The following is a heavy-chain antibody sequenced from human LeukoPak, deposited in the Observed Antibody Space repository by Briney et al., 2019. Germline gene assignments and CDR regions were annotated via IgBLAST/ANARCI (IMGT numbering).Heavy chain of an antibody. D-gene: IGHD3-3*01. CDR3: ARDGVVGAFDI. CDR1: GGTFSSYA. J-gene: IGHJ3*02. CDR2: IIPIFGTA. V-gene: IGHV1-69*13. Sequence: ASVKVSCKASGGTFSSYAISWVRQAPGQGLEWMGGIIPIFGTANYAQKFQGRVTITADESTSTAYMELSSLRSEDTAVYYCARDGVVGAFDIWGQGTMVIVSS.